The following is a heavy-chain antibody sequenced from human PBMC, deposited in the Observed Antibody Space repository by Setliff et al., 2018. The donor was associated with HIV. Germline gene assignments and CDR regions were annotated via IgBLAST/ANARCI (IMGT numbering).Heavy chain of an antibody. CDR1: GAPVSSGRYY. D-gene: IGHD6-19*01. CDR3: ARGLTSVAG. V-gene: IGHV4-39*01. J-gene: IGHJ4*02. CDR2: IHYTGST. Sequence: SETLSLTCSVSGAPVSSGRYYWGWIRQPPGKGLEWIATIHYTGSTYYNPSLKSRVAISVDTSKNQFSLKLSSVTAADTAVYYCARGLTSVAGWGQGTLVTVSS.